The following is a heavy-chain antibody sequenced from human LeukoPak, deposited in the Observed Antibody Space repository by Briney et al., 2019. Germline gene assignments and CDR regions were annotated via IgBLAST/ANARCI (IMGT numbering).Heavy chain of an antibody. Sequence: GGSLRLSCAASGFIFSNYDMHWVRQATGKGLEWVSTIKVADDTYNSGSVRGRFTVSRENAENSLFLQMNSLRADDTAVYYCARGSLVHYGMDVWGPGTTVIVSS. CDR3: ARGSLVHYGMDV. J-gene: IGHJ6*02. CDR1: GFIFSNYD. V-gene: IGHV3-13*01. CDR2: IKVADDT. D-gene: IGHD4/OR15-4a*01.